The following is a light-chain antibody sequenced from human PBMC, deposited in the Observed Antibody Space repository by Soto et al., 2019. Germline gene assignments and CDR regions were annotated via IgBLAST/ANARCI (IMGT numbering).Light chain of an antibody. CDR1: SSDVGGYNY. Sequence: QSALTQPPSASGSPGQSVTISCTGTSSDVGGYNYVSWYQQHPGKAPKLMIYEVSKRPSGVPDRFSGSKSGNTACLTVSGLQAEDEADSYCSSYAGSNNLVFGGGTKLTVL. J-gene: IGLJ2*01. CDR3: SSYAGSNNLV. V-gene: IGLV2-8*01. CDR2: EVS.